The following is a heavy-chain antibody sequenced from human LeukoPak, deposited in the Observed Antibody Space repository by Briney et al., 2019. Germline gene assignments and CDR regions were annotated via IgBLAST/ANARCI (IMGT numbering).Heavy chain of an antibody. CDR1: GLTFSSYS. CDR2: ISSFSGTI. CDR3: ARGQNYYDSSERAPYFDY. V-gene: IGHV3-48*01. Sequence: GGSLRLSCAASGLTFSSYSMNWVRQAPGKGLEWVAYISSFSGTIYYADSVKGRFTISRDNAKNSLYLQMNSLRAEDTAVYYCARGQNYYDSSERAPYFDYWGQGTLVTVSS. J-gene: IGHJ4*02. D-gene: IGHD3-22*01.